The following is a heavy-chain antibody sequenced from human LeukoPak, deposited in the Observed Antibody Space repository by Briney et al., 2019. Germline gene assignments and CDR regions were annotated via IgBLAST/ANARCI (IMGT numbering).Heavy chain of an antibody. CDR3: ARGRYTSSPYFDY. Sequence: PGGSLRLSCAASGFTVSSNYITWVRQAPGKGLEWVSVIYSGGSTYYADSVKGRFTISRDNSKNTLYLQMNSLRADDTAVYYCARGRYTSSPYFDYWGQGALVTVSS. CDR1: GFTVSSNY. CDR2: IYSGGST. J-gene: IGHJ4*02. D-gene: IGHD6-6*01. V-gene: IGHV3-53*01.